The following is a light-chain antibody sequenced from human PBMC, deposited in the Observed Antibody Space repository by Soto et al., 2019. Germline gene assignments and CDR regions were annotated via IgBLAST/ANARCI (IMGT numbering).Light chain of an antibody. J-gene: IGKJ1*01. CDR2: KVS. CDR3: MQNIHWPWT. CDR1: QSLEFSDGDTY. V-gene: IGKV2-30*01. Sequence: DVVLTQSPLSLPFALGQPASISCMSSQSLEFSDGDTYLNWFYQRPGQSPRRLIYKVSKRASGVPDRFSGSGSGTDFTLKISRVEAEDVGVYFCMQNIHWPWTFGQGTKVDIK.